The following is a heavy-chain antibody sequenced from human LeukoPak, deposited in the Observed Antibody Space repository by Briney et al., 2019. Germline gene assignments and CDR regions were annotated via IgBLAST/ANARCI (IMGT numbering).Heavy chain of an antibody. D-gene: IGHD2-15*01. CDR1: GYTFTTYA. CDR3: AGAGIGYCSDNTCSPDY. Sequence: ASVKVSCKASGYTFTTYAMNWVRQAPGQGLEWMGWINTDTENPTYAQGFTGRFVFSLDTSVSTAYLQISSLKAEDAAVYYCAGAGIGYCSDNTCSPDYWGQGTLVTVSS. CDR2: INTDTENP. J-gene: IGHJ4*02. V-gene: IGHV7-4-1*02.